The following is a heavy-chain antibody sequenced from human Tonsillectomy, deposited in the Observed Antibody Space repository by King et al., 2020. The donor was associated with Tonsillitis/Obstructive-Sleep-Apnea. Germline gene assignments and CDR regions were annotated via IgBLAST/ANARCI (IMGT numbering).Heavy chain of an antibody. V-gene: IGHV3-23*04. CDR3: AKGTQRFWGWLFFDY. J-gene: IGHJ4*02. D-gene: IGHD3-3*01. Sequence: VQLVESGGGLVQPGGSLRLSCAASGFTFSRYAMSWVRQAPGKGLEWVSAIRGSGDGTYYADSVRGRFTISRDNSKNTVYLQMNSLRAEDTAVYCCAKGTQRFWGWLFFDYWGQGPLVSVSS. CDR2: IRGSGDGT. CDR1: GFTFSRYA.